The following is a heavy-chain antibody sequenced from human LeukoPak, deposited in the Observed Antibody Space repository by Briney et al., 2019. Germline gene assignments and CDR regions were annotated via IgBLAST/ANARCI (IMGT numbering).Heavy chain of an antibody. J-gene: IGHJ6*02. CDR1: GGSISTYF. CDR3: ARHTVNYYYGMDV. CDR2: IHDSGST. V-gene: IGHV4-59*08. Sequence: PSETLSLTCSVSGGSISTYFWSWIRQPPGKGLEWIGYIHDSGSTNYNPSLKSRVTISVDTSKNQFSLKLSSVTAADTAVYYCARHTVNYYYGMDVWGQGTTVTVSS. D-gene: IGHD4-17*01.